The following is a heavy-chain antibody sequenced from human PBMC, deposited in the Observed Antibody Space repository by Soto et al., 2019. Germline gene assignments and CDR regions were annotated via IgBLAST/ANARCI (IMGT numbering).Heavy chain of an antibody. CDR1: GFTFSTYA. CDR3: AHPRGFGVLDAYDI. V-gene: IGHV3-23*01. Sequence: GGSLRLSCAASGFTFSTYAMSWVRQAPGKGLVWVSAISGSGGSTFYADSVKGRFTISRDNSMNTLYLQMNSLRTEDTALYYCAHPRGFGVLDAYDIWGQGTMVTVSS. CDR2: ISGSGGST. J-gene: IGHJ3*02. D-gene: IGHD3-10*01.